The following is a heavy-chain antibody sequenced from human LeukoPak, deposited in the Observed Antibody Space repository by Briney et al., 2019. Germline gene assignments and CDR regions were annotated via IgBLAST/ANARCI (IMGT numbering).Heavy chain of an antibody. CDR3: ARDLRVGATE. D-gene: IGHD1-26*01. CDR2: IIPIFGTA. J-gene: IGHJ4*02. Sequence: ASVKVSCKASGGTFSSYAISWVRQAPGQGLEWMGGIIPIFGTANYAQKFQGRVTITTDESTSTAYMELSSLRSEVTAVYYCARDLRVGATEWGQGTLVTVSS. V-gene: IGHV1-69*05. CDR1: GGTFSSYA.